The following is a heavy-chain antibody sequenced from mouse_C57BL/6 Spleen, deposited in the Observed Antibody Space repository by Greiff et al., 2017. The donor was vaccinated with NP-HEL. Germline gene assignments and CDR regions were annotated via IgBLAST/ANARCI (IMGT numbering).Heavy chain of an antibody. V-gene: IGHV1-55*01. CDR2: IYPGSGST. CDR1: GYTFTSYW. J-gene: IGHJ3*01. D-gene: IGHD2-1*01. Sequence: QVQLKQPGAELVKPGASVKMSCKASGYTFTSYWITWVKQRPGQGLEWIGDIYPGSGSTNYNEKFKSKATLTVDTSSSTAYMQLSSLTSEDSAVYYCARALYYGNSAWFAYWGQGTLVTVSA. CDR3: ARALYYGNSAWFAY.